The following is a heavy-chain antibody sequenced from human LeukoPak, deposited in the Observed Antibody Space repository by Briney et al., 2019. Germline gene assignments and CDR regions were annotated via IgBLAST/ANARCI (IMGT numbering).Heavy chain of an antibody. D-gene: IGHD3-10*01. Sequence: GGSLRLSCAASGFTFSSYATHWVRQAPGKGLEWVAVISYDGSNKYYADSVKGRFTISRDNSKNTLYLQMNSLRAEDTAVYYCARDSSRRFRGGGNDYWGQGTLVTVSS. CDR1: GFTFSSYA. CDR2: ISYDGSNK. V-gene: IGHV3-30-3*01. J-gene: IGHJ4*02. CDR3: ARDSSRRFRGGGNDY.